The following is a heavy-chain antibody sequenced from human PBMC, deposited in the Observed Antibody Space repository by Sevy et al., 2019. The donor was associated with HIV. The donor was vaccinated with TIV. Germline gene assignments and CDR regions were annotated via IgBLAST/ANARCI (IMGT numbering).Heavy chain of an antibody. CDR1: GFSFSDYR. J-gene: IGHJ3*02. V-gene: IGHV3-30*03. D-gene: IGHD2-8*02. CDR2: ISYDGRNNK. CDR3: ARDRKVLLVVYAIPFDAFDI. Sequence: GGSLRLSCAASGFSFSDYRMHWVRQAPGKGLEWVAVISYDGRNNKYNADSVKGRFTISRDNSKNTLYLQMNSLRPEDTAVYYCARDRKVLLVVYAIPFDAFDIWGQGTMVTVSS.